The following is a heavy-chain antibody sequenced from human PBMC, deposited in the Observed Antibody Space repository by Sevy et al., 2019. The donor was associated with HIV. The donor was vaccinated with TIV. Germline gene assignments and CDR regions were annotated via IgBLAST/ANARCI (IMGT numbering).Heavy chain of an antibody. D-gene: IGHD6-13*01. Sequence: GGSLRLSCAASGFTVSSNYMSWVRQAPGKGLEWVSVIYSGGSTYYADSVKGRFTISRDNAKNTLYLQMNSLRAEDTAVYYCARDLRGSSWPYFDYWGQGTLVTVSS. CDR1: GFTVSSNY. V-gene: IGHV3-53*01. CDR2: IYSGGST. CDR3: ARDLRGSSWPYFDY. J-gene: IGHJ4*02.